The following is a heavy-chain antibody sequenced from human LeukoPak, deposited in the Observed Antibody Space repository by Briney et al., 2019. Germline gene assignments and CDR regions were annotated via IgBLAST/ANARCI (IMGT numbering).Heavy chain of an antibody. CDR2: IYHSEST. CDR3: ARRGRGTSGYLDY. D-gene: IGHD2-15*01. CDR1: GGSISSSIYY. J-gene: IGHJ4*02. V-gene: IGHV4-39*01. Sequence: SETLFLTCTVSGGSISSSIYYWDWIRQPPGKGLEWIGSIYHSESTYYNPSLKSRVTISVDTSKKQFSLKLTSVTAADTAVYYCARRGRGTSGYLDYWGQGTLVTVSS.